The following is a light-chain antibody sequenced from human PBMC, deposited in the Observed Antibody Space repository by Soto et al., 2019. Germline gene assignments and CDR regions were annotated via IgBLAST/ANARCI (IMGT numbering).Light chain of an antibody. Sequence: QSALTQPPSASGSPGQSAAISCTGTSSDVGGYNYVSWYQQYPGKAPKLMIYEVNKRPSGVPDRFSGSKSGNTASLTVSGLQAEDEADYYCSSYAGSSNVFGTGTKVTVL. CDR2: EVN. J-gene: IGLJ1*01. CDR1: SSDVGGYNY. CDR3: SSYAGSSNV. V-gene: IGLV2-8*01.